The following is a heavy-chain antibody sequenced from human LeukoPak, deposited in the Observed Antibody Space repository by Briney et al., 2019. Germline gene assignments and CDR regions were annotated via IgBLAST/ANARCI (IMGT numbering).Heavy chain of an antibody. CDR3: ARTYSGYSYGMYWYFDL. J-gene: IGHJ2*01. CDR1: GFTVSSNS. V-gene: IGHV3-53*01. CDR2: IYSGGST. D-gene: IGHD5-18*01. Sequence: GGSLRLSCAASGFTVSSNSMSWVRQAPGKGLEWVLVIYSGGSTYYADSVKGRFTISRDNSKNTLYLQMNSLRAEDTAVYYCARTYSGYSYGMYWYFDLWGRGTLVTVSS.